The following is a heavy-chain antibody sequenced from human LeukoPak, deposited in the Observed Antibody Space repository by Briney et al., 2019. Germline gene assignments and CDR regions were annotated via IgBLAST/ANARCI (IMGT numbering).Heavy chain of an antibody. CDR2: INHSGST. CDR3: ANNRGSSGYFAY. J-gene: IGHJ4*02. V-gene: IGHV4-34*01. CDR1: GGSFSGYY. Sequence: SETLSLTCAVYGGSFSGYYWSWIRQPPGKGLEWIGEINHSGSTNYNPSLKSRVTISVDTSKNQFSLKLSSVTAADTAVYYCANNRGSSGYFAYWGQGTLVTVSS. D-gene: IGHD3-22*01.